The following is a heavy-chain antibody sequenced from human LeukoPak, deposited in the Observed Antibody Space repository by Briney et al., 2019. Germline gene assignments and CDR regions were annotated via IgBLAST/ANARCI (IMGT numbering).Heavy chain of an antibody. Sequence: PGGSLRLSCAASGFTFSSYSMNCVRQAPGKGLEWLSYIDTSSSTIYYADSVTGRFTISRDNAKNSLYLQMNSLRDEDTAVYYCARGLGSSSPIDYWGQGTLVTVSS. J-gene: IGHJ4*02. V-gene: IGHV3-48*02. D-gene: IGHD6-6*01. CDR1: GFTFSSYS. CDR2: IDTSSSTI. CDR3: ARGLGSSSPIDY.